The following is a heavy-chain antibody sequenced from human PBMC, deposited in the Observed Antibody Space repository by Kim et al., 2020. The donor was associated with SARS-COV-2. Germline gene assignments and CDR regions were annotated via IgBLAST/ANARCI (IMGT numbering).Heavy chain of an antibody. V-gene: IGHV1-18*01. CDR3: ARDGSEYCSGGSCYSNWFDP. D-gene: IGHD2-15*01. CDR2: ISAYNGNT. Sequence: ASVKVSCKASGYTFTSYGISWVRQAPGQGLEWMGWISAYNGNTNYAQKLQGRVTMTTDTSTSTAYMELRSLRSDDTAVYYCARDGSEYCSGGSCYSNWFDPWVQGTLVTVSS. J-gene: IGHJ5*02. CDR1: GYTFTSYG.